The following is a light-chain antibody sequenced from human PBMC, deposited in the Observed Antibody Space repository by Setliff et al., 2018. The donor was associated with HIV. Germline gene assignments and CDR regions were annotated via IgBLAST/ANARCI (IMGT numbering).Light chain of an antibody. CDR1: SSNIGAGYD. J-gene: IGLJ1*01. V-gene: IGLV1-40*01. Sequence: QSVLTQPPSVSGAPGQRVTISCTGSSSNIGAGYDVHWYQQLPGTAPKLLIYGNSNRPSGVPDRFSGSQSGTSASLAITGLQADDEADYYGQSYDSSLSGYVFGTGTKVTVL. CDR3: QSYDSSLSGYV. CDR2: GNS.